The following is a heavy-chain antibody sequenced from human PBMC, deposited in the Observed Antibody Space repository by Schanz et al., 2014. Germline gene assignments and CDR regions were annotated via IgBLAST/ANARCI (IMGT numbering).Heavy chain of an antibody. CDR3: ARDRRNADLDY. CDR2: ITYNGGTI. Sequence: EVPLVASGGCLVQPGGSLRLSCAASGITFSSHSFNWVRQAPGKGLEWISYITYNGGTIYYADSVKGRFTISRDNAKNSLYLEMNSLRAEDTALYYCARDRRNADLDYWGQGTLVTVSS. V-gene: IGHV3-48*01. D-gene: IGHD1-1*01. CDR1: GITFSSHS. J-gene: IGHJ4*02.